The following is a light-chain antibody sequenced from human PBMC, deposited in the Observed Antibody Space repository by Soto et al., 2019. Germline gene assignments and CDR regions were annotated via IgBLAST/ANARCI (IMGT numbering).Light chain of an antibody. CDR1: QNIDRW. CDR3: QQYNSYPWT. CDR2: GAS. Sequence: QMTQSPSTLSASVGDRVTITCRASQNIDRWLAWYQQKPGKAPNLLIYGASNLESGVPSRFSGSGSGTEFTLTISSLRPDDFATYYCQQYNSYPWTFGQGTKVEIK. V-gene: IGKV1-5*03. J-gene: IGKJ1*01.